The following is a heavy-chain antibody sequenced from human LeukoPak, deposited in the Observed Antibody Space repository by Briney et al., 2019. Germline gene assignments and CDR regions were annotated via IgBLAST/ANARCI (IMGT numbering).Heavy chain of an antibody. CDR1: GYTFTSYG. CDR3: AREDFRDYYVSSGYYVWFDP. V-gene: IGHV1-18*01. Sequence: GASVKVSCKASGYTFTSYGISWVRQAPGQGLEWMGWISAYNGNTNYAQKLQGRVTMTTDTSTSTAYMELRSLRSDDTAVYYCAREDFRDYYVSSGYYVWFDPWGQGTLVTVSS. D-gene: IGHD3-22*01. J-gene: IGHJ5*02. CDR2: ISAYNGNT.